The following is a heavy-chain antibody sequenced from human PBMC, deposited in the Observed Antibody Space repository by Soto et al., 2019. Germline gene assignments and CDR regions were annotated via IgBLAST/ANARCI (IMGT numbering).Heavy chain of an antibody. D-gene: IGHD6-13*01. CDR1: EFSFDDYA. J-gene: IGHJ4*02. CDR3: AKASVWYPYFDS. V-gene: IGHV3-23*01. Sequence: GGSLRLSCAASEFSFDDYAMSWVRQAPGKGLEWVSSITYTDVSTYYADSVKGRFTISRDNSKDTLYLQMNSLRAEDTAIYYCAKASVWYPYFDSWGQGTLVTVSS. CDR2: ITYTDVST.